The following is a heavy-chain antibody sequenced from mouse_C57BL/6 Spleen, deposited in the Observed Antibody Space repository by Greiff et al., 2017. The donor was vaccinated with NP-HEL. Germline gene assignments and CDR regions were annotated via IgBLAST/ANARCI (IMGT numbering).Heavy chain of an antibody. Sequence: EVQLQQSGAELVKPGASVKLSCTASGFNIKDYYMHWVKQRTEQGLEWIGRIDPEDGETKYDPKFQGKATITADTSSNTAYLQLSSLTSEDTAVYYCARWGSSPPYYFDYWGQGTTLTVSS. J-gene: IGHJ2*01. D-gene: IGHD1-1*01. CDR1: GFNIKDYY. CDR2: IDPEDGET. V-gene: IGHV14-2*01. CDR3: ARWGSSPPYYFDY.